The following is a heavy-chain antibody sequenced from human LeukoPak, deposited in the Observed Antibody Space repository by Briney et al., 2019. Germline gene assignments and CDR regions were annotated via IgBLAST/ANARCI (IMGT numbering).Heavy chain of an antibody. V-gene: IGHV3-9*01. CDR1: GFTFDDYA. CDR3: AKELSSGSYYGEFDY. J-gene: IGHJ4*02. Sequence: SLRLSCAASGFTFDDYAMHWVRQAPGKGLEWVSGISWNSGSIGYADSAKGRFTISRDNAKNSLYLQMNSLRAEDTALYYCAKELSSGSYYGEFDYWGQGTLVTISS. D-gene: IGHD3-10*01. CDR2: ISWNSGSI.